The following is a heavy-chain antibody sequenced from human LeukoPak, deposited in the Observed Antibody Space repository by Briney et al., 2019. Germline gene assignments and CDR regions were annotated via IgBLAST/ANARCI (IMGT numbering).Heavy chain of an antibody. J-gene: IGHJ4*02. CDR2: IIPILGIA. Sequence: ASVTVSCKASGGTFSSYAISWVRQAPGQGLEWMGRIIPILGIANYAQKFQGRVTITADKSTSTAYMELSSPRSDDTAVYYCPSKGPNYYGSGSYLFDYWGQGTLVTVSS. V-gene: IGHV1-69*10. CDR3: PSKGPNYYGSGSYLFDY. D-gene: IGHD3-10*01. CDR1: GGTFSSYA.